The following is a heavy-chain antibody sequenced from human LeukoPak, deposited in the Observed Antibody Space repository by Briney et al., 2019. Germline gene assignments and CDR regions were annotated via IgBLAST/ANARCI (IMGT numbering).Heavy chain of an antibody. CDR2: ISSSSSYI. Sequence: PGGSLRLSCAASGFTFSSYSMNWVRQAPGKGLEWVSSISSSSSYIYYADSVKGRFTISRDNAKNSLYPQMNSLRAEDTAVYYCARDGGSGRIPGIAVAGFFDYWGQGTLVTVSS. CDR3: ARDGGSGRIPGIAVAGFFDY. J-gene: IGHJ4*02. CDR1: GFTFSSYS. V-gene: IGHV3-21*01. D-gene: IGHD6-19*01.